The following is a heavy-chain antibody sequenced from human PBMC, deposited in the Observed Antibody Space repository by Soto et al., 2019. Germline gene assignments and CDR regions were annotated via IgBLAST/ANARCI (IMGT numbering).Heavy chain of an antibody. J-gene: IGHJ4*02. CDR2: ISYRTTGT. D-gene: IGHD4-17*01. Sequence: EVQLVESGGGLVQPGGSLRLSCAASGFTFSSYNMNWVRQAPGKGLEWVSFISYRTTGTYYADSVKGRFTISRDNPKNSLYLQMNSLRAEDTAMYYCVRGMGSHGGPGDHWGQGTLVTVSS. CDR3: VRGMGSHGGPGDH. CDR1: GFTFSSYN. V-gene: IGHV3-48*01.